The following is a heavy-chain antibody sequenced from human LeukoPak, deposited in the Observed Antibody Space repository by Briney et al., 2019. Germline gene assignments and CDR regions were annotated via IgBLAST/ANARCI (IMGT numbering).Heavy chain of an antibody. Sequence: SETLSLTCTVSGGSINTYYWSWIRQPPGKGLEWIGYVYYSGSTNYNPSLKSRVIISVDTSKNQFFLNLNSVTAADTAVYYCARERYGHSTSWYEHWGQGTLVTASS. CDR3: ARERYGHSTSWYEH. D-gene: IGHD6-13*01. CDR2: VYYSGST. J-gene: IGHJ5*02. CDR1: GGSINTYY. V-gene: IGHV4-59*13.